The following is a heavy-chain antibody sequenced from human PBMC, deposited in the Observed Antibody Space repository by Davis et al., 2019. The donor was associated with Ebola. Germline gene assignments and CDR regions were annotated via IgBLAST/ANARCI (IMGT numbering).Heavy chain of an antibody. CDR1: GFTFSSYA. CDR2: ISGSCGST. CDR3: AKDPTYYYDSSGYSRYWYFDL. V-gene: IGHV3-23*01. D-gene: IGHD3-22*01. J-gene: IGHJ2*01. Sequence: GESPKIPCAAPGFTFSSYAMSWVRQAPGKGLEWVSAISGSCGSTYYADSVKGRFTLSRDNSKNTLYLQMNSLRAEDTAVYYCAKDPTYYYDSSGYSRYWYFDLWGRGTLVTVSS.